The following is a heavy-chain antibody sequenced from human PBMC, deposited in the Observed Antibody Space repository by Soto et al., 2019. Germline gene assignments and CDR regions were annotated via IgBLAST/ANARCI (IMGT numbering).Heavy chain of an antibody. CDR2: INPKNGDT. D-gene: IGHD1-26*01. V-gene: IGHV1-2*02. CDR3: ARSTGSYSYYGMDV. J-gene: IGHJ6*02. CDR1: GYTFTGYY. Sequence: ASVKVSCKASGYTFTGYYMHWVRQAPGQGLEWMGWINPKNGDTNSARKFRGRVTMTRDTSISTAYLELSSLRSDDTAVYYCARSTGSYSYYGMDVWGQGTTVTVSS.